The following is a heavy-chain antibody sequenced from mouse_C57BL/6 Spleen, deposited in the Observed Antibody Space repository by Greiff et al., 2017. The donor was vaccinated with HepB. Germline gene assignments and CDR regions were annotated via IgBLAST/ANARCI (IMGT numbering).Heavy chain of an antibody. CDR2: ISDGGSYT. J-gene: IGHJ4*01. Sequence: DVMLVESGGGLVKPGGSLKLSCAASGFTFSSYAMSWVRQTPEKRLEWVATISDGGSYTYYPDNVKGRFTISRDNAKNNLYLQMSHLKSEDTAMYYCARDQDYDSMDYWGQGTSVTVSS. CDR3: ARDQDYDSMDY. CDR1: GFTFSSYA. D-gene: IGHD2-4*01. V-gene: IGHV5-4*01.